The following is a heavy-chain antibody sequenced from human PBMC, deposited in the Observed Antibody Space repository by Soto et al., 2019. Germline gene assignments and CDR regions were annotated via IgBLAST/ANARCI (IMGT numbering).Heavy chain of an antibody. D-gene: IGHD6-6*01. CDR1: GFTFSNYW. CDR2: MKQDGSEI. V-gene: IGHV3-7*01. J-gene: IGHJ4*02. Sequence: PGGSLRLSCAASGFTFSNYWMSWFRQAPGKGLEWVANMKQDGSEIDYMDSMKGRFTLSRDNAKNSLYLQMNSLRAEDTAVYYCAKIRYRSSSFDYWGQGTLVTVSS. CDR3: AKIRYRSSSFDY.